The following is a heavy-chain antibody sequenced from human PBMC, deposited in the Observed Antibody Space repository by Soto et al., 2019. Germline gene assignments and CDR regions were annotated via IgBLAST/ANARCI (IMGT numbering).Heavy chain of an antibody. CDR2: ISYDGSNK. D-gene: IGHD6-6*01. CDR3: ARAPRRAGRPWNY. Sequence: QVQLVESGGGVVQPGRSLRLSCAASGFTFSSYAMHWVRQAPGKGLEWVAVISYDGSNKYYADSVKGRFTISRDNSKNTLYLQMNSLRAEDKDVYYCARAPRRAGRPWNYWGQGTLVTVSS. J-gene: IGHJ4*02. CDR1: GFTFSSYA. V-gene: IGHV3-30-3*01.